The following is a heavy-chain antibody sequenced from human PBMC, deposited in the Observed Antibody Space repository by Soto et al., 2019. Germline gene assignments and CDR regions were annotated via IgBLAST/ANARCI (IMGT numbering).Heavy chain of an antibody. D-gene: IGHD3-22*01. CDR3: ARVRDHSDSSAYYHSLDY. Sequence: QVQLVQSGAEVKKPGASVKVSCRASGYTFTNYGISWVRQAPGQGLEWMGWISADNGNTNYALNLQGRVFMTIDTSTSTAYMGLRSLRSDDTAVYYCARVRDHSDSSAYYHSLDYWGQGTLVTVSS. CDR1: GYTFTNYG. J-gene: IGHJ4*02. CDR2: ISADNGNT. V-gene: IGHV1-18*01.